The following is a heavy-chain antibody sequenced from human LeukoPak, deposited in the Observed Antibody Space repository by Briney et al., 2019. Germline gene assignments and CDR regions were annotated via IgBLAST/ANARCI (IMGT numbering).Heavy chain of an antibody. D-gene: IGHD6-19*01. CDR1: GGSFSGYY. V-gene: IGHV4-34*01. Sequence: SGTLSLTCAVYGGSFSGYYWSWIRQPPGKGLEWIGEINHSGSTNYNPSLKSRVTISVDTSKNQFSLKLSSVTAADTAVYYCARGYSSGWITDYWGQGTLVTVSS. CDR2: INHSGST. CDR3: ARGYSSGWITDY. J-gene: IGHJ4*02.